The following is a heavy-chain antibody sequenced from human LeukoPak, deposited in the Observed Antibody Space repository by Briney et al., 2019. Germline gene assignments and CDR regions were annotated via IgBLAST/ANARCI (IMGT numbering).Heavy chain of an antibody. Sequence: ASVKVSCKASGYTFTSYAISWVRQAPGQGLEWMGWISADNGNTDYAQRFQGRVTMTTDTSTSTAYMELRSLRSDDTAVYYCAREGYDSKKDDAFDIWGQGTMVTVSS. V-gene: IGHV1-18*01. D-gene: IGHD3-22*01. CDR2: ISADNGNT. CDR3: AREGYDSKKDDAFDI. J-gene: IGHJ3*02. CDR1: GYTFTSYA.